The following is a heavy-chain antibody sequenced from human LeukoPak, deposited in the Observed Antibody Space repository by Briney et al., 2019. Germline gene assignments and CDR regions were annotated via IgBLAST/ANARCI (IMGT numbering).Heavy chain of an antibody. CDR1: GYTFTGYY. CDR2: IKTNSGGT. Sequence: ASVKVSCKASGYTFTGYYMHWVRQAPGQGLEWMGWIKTNSGGTNYAQKFQGRVTMTRDTSISTAYMELSRLRSDDTAVYYCARLRGYAGGYYYGMDVWGQGTTVTVSS. D-gene: IGHD5-12*01. V-gene: IGHV1-2*02. J-gene: IGHJ6*02. CDR3: ARLRGYAGGYYYGMDV.